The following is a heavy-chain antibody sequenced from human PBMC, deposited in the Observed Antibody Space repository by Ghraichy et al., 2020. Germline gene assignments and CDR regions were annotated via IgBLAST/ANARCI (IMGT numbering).Heavy chain of an antibody. D-gene: IGHD3-10*01. CDR3: ARRKRITMVQGVIDAFDI. J-gene: IGHJ3*02. V-gene: IGHV5-51*01. CDR2: IYPGDSDT. Sequence: GESLNISCKGSGYSFTSYWIGWVRQMPGKGLEWMGIIYPGDSDTRYSPSFQGQVTISADKSISTAYLQWSSLKASDTAMYYCARRKRITMVQGVIDAFDIWGQGTMVTVSS. CDR1: GYSFTSYW.